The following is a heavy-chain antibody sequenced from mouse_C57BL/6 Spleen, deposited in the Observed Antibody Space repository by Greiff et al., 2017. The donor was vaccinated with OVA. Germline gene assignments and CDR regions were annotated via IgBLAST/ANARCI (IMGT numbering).Heavy chain of an antibody. CDR1: GYTFTDYE. D-gene: IGHD2-1*01. Sequence: QVQLQQSGAELVRPGASVTLSCKASGYTFTDYEMHWVKQTPVHGLEWIGAIDPETGGTAYNQKFKGKAILTADKSSSPAYMDLRSLTSEDSAVYYCTRDGNYVYYYAKDYWGQGTSVTVSS. CDR2: IDPETGGT. CDR3: TRDGNYVYYYAKDY. V-gene: IGHV1-15*01. J-gene: IGHJ4*01.